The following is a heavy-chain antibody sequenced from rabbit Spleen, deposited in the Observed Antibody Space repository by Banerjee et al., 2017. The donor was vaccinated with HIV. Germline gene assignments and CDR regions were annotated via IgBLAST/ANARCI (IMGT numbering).Heavy chain of an antibody. Sequence: QSLEESGGDLVKPGASLTLTCTASGVSFSSSSYMCWVRQAPGKGLEWIACIDTGYSGFTYFATWAKGRFTISKTSSTTVTLQLTRLTAADTATYFCARDTSSSFSSYGMDLWGPGTLVTVS. CDR2: IDTGYSGFT. D-gene: IGHD1-1*01. CDR3: ARDTSSSFSSYGMDL. V-gene: IGHV1S40*01. J-gene: IGHJ6*01. CDR1: GVSFSSSSY.